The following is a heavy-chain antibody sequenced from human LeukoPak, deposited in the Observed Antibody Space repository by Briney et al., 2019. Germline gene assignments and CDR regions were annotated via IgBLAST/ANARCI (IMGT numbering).Heavy chain of an antibody. CDR2: IKRKTDGGTT. CDR3: MYFWSGSSLVDY. CDR1: GFPFSNAW. V-gene: IGHV3-15*01. Sequence: PGGSLRLSCAASGFPFSNAWMSWVRQAPGKGLEWVGRIKRKTDGGTTDYAAPVKGRFTISRDDSKNTLYLEMYSLKTEDTAMYYCMYFWSGSSLVDYWGQGTLVTVSS. D-gene: IGHD3-3*01. J-gene: IGHJ4*02.